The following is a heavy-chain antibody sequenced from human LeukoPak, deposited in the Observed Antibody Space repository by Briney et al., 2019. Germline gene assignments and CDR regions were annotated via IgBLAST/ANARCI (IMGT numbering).Heavy chain of an antibody. CDR1: GFTFSSYW. D-gene: IGHD1-26*01. J-gene: IGHJ5*02. V-gene: IGHV3-7*01. CDR3: ARDTTRRIVGAPLGP. Sequence: GGSLRLSCAASGFTFSSYWMSWVRQAPGKGLEWVANIKQDGSEKYYVDSVKGRFTISRDNAKNSLYLQMNSLRAEDTAVYYCARDTTRRIVGAPLGPWGQGTLVTVSS. CDR2: IKQDGSEK.